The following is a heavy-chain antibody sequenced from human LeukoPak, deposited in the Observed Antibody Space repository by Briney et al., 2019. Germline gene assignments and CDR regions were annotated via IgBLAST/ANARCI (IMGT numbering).Heavy chain of an antibody. Sequence: PGGSLRLSCAASGFTFSSYAMSWVRQAPGKGLEWVSAISGSGGSTYYAVSVKGRFTFSRDNSKNTLYLQMNSLRAEDTAVYYCAKGPTSGWYLSGSIDYWGQGTLVTVS. D-gene: IGHD6-19*01. V-gene: IGHV3-23*01. CDR1: GFTFSSYA. CDR2: ISGSGGST. J-gene: IGHJ4*02. CDR3: AKGPTSGWYLSGSIDY.